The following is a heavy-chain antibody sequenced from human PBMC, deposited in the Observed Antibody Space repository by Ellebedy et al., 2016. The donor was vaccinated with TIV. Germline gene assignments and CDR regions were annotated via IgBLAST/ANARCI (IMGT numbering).Heavy chain of an antibody. D-gene: IGHD6-13*01. J-gene: IGHJ4*02. CDR3: AKGWLGAGAGTDFDY. CDR2: ISDSGGNT. V-gene: IGHV3-23*01. CDR1: GFPFSSYA. Sequence: GGSLRLXXAASGFPFSSYAVSWVRQAPGKGLEWVSSISDSGGNTYYADSVRGRFTFSRDNSKNTLYLQMNSLRAEDTAVYYCAKGWLGAGAGTDFDYWGRGTLVTVSS.